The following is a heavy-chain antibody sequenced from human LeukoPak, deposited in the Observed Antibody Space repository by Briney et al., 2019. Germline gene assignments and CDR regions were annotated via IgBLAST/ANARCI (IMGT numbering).Heavy chain of an antibody. V-gene: IGHV3-53*01. CDR3: ASLQGELGY. D-gene: IGHD3-10*01. J-gene: IGHJ4*02. CDR1: GFPFSGYA. Sequence: GGSLRLSCAASGFPFSGYAMHWVRQAPGKGLEWVSVIYSGGSTYYAHSVRGRFTISRDNSKNTLYLQMNSLRTEDTAVYYCASLQGELGYWGQGTLVTVSS. CDR2: IYSGGST.